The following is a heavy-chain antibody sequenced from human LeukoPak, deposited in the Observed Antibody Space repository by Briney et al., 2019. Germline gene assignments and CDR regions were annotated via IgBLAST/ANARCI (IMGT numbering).Heavy chain of an antibody. Sequence: GGSLRLSCAASGFTFSSYAMNWVRQAPGKGLEWVSTISGGGDITYYADSVKGRFTISRDNSKNTMYLQMNSLRAEDTAVYYCARGRGYSSSSGDAFGIWGQGTMVTVSS. CDR3: ARGRGYSSSSGDAFGI. D-gene: IGHD6-6*01. J-gene: IGHJ3*02. CDR1: GFTFSSYA. CDR2: ISGGGDIT. V-gene: IGHV3-23*01.